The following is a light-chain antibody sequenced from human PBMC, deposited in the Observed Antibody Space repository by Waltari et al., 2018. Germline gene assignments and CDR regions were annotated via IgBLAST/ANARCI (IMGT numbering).Light chain of an antibody. CDR2: KAN. V-gene: IGLV8-61*01. Sequence: QPVQTQEPSLSVSPGGTVTLTCALNFGPPSTTSHSTWYQQTPGQAPRTLVYKANARSSGGPDRFSGSILGNTAALTITGAQADDESDYYCALYMGSGSWVFGGGTRLTVL. CDR1: FGPPSTTSH. J-gene: IGLJ3*02. CDR3: ALYMGSGSWV.